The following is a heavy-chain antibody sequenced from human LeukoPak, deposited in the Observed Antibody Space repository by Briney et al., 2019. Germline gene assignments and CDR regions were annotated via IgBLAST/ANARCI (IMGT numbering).Heavy chain of an antibody. CDR2: ISSSSSYI. J-gene: IGHJ4*02. CDR3: ANLVGATGDDY. V-gene: IGHV3-21*01. CDR1: GFTFSSYS. D-gene: IGHD1-26*01. Sequence: GGSLRLSCAASGFTFSSYSMNWVRQAPGKGLEWVSSISSSSSYIYYADSVKGRFTISRDNAKNSLYLQMNSLRAEDTAVYYCANLVGATGDDYWGQGTLVTVSS.